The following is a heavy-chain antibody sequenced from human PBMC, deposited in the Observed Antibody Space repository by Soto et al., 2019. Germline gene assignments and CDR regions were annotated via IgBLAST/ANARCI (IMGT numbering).Heavy chain of an antibody. CDR2: FDPEDGET. CDR3: ATASIVVVVAARGLGEFDP. J-gene: IGHJ5*02. Sequence: QVPLVQSGAEVKKPGASVKVSCKVSGYTLTELSMHWVRQAPGKGLEWMGGFDPEDGETIYAQKFQGRVTMTEDTSTDTAYMELSSLRSEDTAVYYCATASIVVVVAARGLGEFDPWGQGTLVTVSS. CDR1: GYTLTELS. D-gene: IGHD2-15*01. V-gene: IGHV1-24*01.